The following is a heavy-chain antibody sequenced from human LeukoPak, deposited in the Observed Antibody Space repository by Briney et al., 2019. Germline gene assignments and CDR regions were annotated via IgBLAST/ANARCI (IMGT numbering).Heavy chain of an antibody. D-gene: IGHD1-26*01. CDR2: IYHSGST. V-gene: IGHV4-4*02. CDR1: GGSISSSNW. Sequence: SETLSLTCAVSGGSISSSNWWSWVRQPPGKGLEWIGEIYHSGSTNYNPSLKSRVTISVDTSKNQFSLKLSSVTAADTAVYYCARGGGELLLYYFDYWGQGTLVTVSS. J-gene: IGHJ4*02. CDR3: ARGGGELLLYYFDY.